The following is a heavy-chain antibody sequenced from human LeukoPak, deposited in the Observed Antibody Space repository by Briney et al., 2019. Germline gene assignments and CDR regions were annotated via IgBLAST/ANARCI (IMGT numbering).Heavy chain of an antibody. D-gene: IGHD3-10*01. CDR3: ARDSWWDGSKTFSDWFGP. CDR1: GCSIGSYY. V-gene: IGHV4-59*01. J-gene: IGHJ5*02. CDR2: IVYTGRT. Sequence: SETLSLTCTVSGCSIGSYYWSWVRQPPEKGLEWIGNIVYTGRTNYSPSLKSRVTISIDTSKNQFSLRLNSVTAADTAVYYCARDSWWDGSKTFSDWFGPWGQGTLVTVSS.